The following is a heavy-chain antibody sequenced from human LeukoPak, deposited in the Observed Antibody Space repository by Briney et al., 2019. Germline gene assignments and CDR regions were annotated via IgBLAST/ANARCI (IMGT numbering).Heavy chain of an antibody. V-gene: IGHV3-23*01. J-gene: IGHJ4*02. Sequence: PGGSLRLSCAASGFTFSSYAMTWVRQAPGKGLEWVSAISGSGGSAYYADSVKGRFTISRDNSKNTLYLQMINLRAEDTAVYYCAKEITRRWVYCSGGSCRSGGSDYWGQGTLVTVSS. CDR2: ISGSGGSA. CDR1: GFTFSSYA. D-gene: IGHD2-15*01. CDR3: AKEITRRWVYCSGGSCRSGGSDY.